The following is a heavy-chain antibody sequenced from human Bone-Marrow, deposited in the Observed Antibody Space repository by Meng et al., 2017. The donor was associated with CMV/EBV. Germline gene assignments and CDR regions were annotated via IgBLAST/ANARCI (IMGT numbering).Heavy chain of an antibody. CDR1: GYTLTSYA. Sequence: VQVVESGSELKQPCAPWKVSCMPSGYTLTSYARNGGRQAPGQGLEWMGWINPITGDPTYAQCFTGRFVFSLDTSVSTSYLQISSLKTDDTAVYYCARGSLEADEDPGWGQGTLVTVSS. D-gene: IGHD6-13*01. CDR3: ARGSLEADEDPG. V-gene: IGHV7-4-1*02. J-gene: IGHJ4*02. CDR2: INPITGDP.